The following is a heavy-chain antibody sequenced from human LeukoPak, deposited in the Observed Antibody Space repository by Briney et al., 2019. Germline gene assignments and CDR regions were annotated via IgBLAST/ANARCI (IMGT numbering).Heavy chain of an antibody. CDR3: TRYTFGSDYFDS. CDR2: IHSTGTT. D-gene: IGHD3-16*01. Sequence: SETLSLTCTVSGGSVSGYFWSWIRQPAGKGLEWIGRIHSTGTTNYNPSLMSRVTMSVDTSKNQFSLNLRSLTAADTAVYYYTRYTFGSDYFDSWGQGTLVTVSS. CDR1: GGSVSGYF. V-gene: IGHV4-4*07. J-gene: IGHJ4*02.